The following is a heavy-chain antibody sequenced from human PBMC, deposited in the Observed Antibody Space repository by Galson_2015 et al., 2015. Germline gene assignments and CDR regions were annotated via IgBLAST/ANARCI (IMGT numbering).Heavy chain of an antibody. CDR2: IYWDDDK. CDR1: GFSLSTSGVG. Sequence: PALVKPTQTLTLTCTFSGFSLSTSGVGVGWIRQPPGKALEWLALIYWDDDKRYSPSLKSRLTITKDPSKNQVVLTMTNMDPVDTATYDCAHAGYSSSCFLNWFDPSGQGTLVTVSS. CDR3: AHAGYSSSCFLNWFDP. J-gene: IGHJ5*02. D-gene: IGHD6-13*01. V-gene: IGHV2-5*02.